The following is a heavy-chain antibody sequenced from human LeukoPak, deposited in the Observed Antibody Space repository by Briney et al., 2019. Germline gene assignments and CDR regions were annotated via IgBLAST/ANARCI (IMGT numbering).Heavy chain of an antibody. CDR2: IYYSGST. D-gene: IGHD6-19*01. V-gene: IGHV4-59*01. Sequence: SETLSLTCTVSGGSISSYYWSWIRQPPGKGLEWIGYIYYSGSTNYNPSLKSRVTISVDTSKNQFSLKLSSVTAADTAVYYCARDSPYSSGWYGGGAFDIWGQGTMATVSS. CDR3: ARDSPYSSGWYGGGAFDI. J-gene: IGHJ3*02. CDR1: GGSISSYY.